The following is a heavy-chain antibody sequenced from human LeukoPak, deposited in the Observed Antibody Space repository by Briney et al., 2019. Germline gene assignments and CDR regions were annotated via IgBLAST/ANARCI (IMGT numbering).Heavy chain of an antibody. CDR3: ARDGIQLWHFDY. D-gene: IGHD5-18*01. CDR2: IYTSGST. CDR1: GGSISSGSYY. Sequence: SETLSLTCTVSGGSISSGSYYWSRIRQPAGKGLEWIGRIYTSGSTNYNPSLKSRVTISVDTSKNQFSLKLSSVTAADTAVYYCARDGIQLWHFDYWGQGTLVTVSS. V-gene: IGHV4-61*02. J-gene: IGHJ4*02.